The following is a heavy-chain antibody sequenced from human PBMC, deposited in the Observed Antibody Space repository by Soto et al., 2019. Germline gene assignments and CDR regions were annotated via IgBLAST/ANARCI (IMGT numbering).Heavy chain of an antibody. CDR1: GFTFSSFG. V-gene: IGHV3-30*18. J-gene: IGHJ4*02. D-gene: IGHD5-12*01. CDR3: AKDLREMATIRPDY. Sequence: QVQLVESGGGVVQPGGSLRLSCAASGFTFSSFGIHWVRQAPGKGLEWVAVISYDGIDKNYGDSVKGRFTISRENSKNMVYLQMNSLRAEVTAVYYCAKDLREMATIRPDYWGQGILVTVSS. CDR2: ISYDGIDK.